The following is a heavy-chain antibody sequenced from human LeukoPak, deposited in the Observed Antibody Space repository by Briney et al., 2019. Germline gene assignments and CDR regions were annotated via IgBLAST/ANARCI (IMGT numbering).Heavy chain of an antibody. CDR1: GFTFSSYG. V-gene: IGHV3-30*03. CDR2: ISYDGSNK. CDR3: ARGVGATSDY. D-gene: IGHD1-26*01. Sequence: GGSLRLSCAASGFTFSSYGMHWVRQAPGKGLEWVAAISYDGSNKYYADSVKGRFTISRDNSKNTLYLQMNSLRSDDTAVYYCARGVGATSDYWGQGTLVTVSS. J-gene: IGHJ4*02.